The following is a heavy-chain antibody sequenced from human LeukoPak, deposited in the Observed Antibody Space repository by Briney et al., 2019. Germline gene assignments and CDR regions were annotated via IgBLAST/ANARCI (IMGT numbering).Heavy chain of an antibody. CDR3: ARDLGFGESLI. D-gene: IGHD3-10*01. CDR2: IIPIFGTA. CDR1: GGTFSSYA. Sequence: ASVKVSCKASGGTFSSYAISWVRQAPGQGLEWMGGIIPIFGTANSAQKFQGRVTITADESTSTAYMELSSLRSEDTAVYYCARDLGFGESLIWGQGTMVTVSS. J-gene: IGHJ3*02. V-gene: IGHV1-69*13.